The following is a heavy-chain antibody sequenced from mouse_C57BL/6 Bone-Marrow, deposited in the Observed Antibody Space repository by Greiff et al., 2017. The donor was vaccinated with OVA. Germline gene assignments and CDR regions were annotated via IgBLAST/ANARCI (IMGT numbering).Heavy chain of an antibody. CDR2: ISRGGSST. CDR1: GFTFSSYG. J-gene: IGHJ4*01. CDR3: ARHGDYDSFYAMDY. Sequence: EVKLVESGGDLVKPGGSLKLSCAASGFTFSSYGMSWVRQTPDKRLEWVATISRGGSSTYYPDSVKGRFTISRDNAKNTLYLQMSSLKSEDTAMYYCARHGDYDSFYAMDYWGQGTSVTVSS. D-gene: IGHD2-4*01. V-gene: IGHV5-6*02.